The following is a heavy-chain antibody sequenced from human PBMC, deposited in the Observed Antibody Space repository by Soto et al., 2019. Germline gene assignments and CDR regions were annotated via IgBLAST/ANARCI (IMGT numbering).Heavy chain of an antibody. Sequence: SETLSLTCTVSGGSISSSSYYWGWIHQPPGKGLEWIGSIFYSGSTYYNPSLKSRVTISVDTSKNQFSLKLSSVTAADTAVYYCASQYSGYNYYYYYMDVWGKGTTVTVSS. CDR3: ASQYSGYNYYYYYMDV. D-gene: IGHD5-12*01. J-gene: IGHJ6*03. CDR1: GGSISSSSYY. CDR2: IFYSGST. V-gene: IGHV4-39*01.